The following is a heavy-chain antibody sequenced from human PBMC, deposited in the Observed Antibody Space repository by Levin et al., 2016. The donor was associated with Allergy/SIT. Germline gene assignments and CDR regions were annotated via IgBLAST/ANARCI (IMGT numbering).Heavy chain of an antibody. CDR3: ARVQGIVVIVNELEDSWLDP. D-gene: IGHD2-8*01. CDR1: GGSFSDYH. V-gene: IGHV4-34*01. CDR2: INHRGNT. J-gene: IGHJ5*02. Sequence: SETLSLTCAVYGGSFSDYHWSWIRQSPGKGLEWIGEINHRGNTNYNPSLKSRVTISVDTSKNQFSMNLSSVTAADTAVYYCARVQGIVVIVNELEDSWLDPWGQGTVVTVSS.